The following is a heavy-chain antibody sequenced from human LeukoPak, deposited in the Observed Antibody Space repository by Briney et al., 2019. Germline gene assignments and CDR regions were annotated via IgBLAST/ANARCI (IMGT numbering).Heavy chain of an antibody. D-gene: IGHD1-26*01. Sequence: PGGSLRLSCAASGFTFSSYAMSWVRQAPGKGLEWVSAISGSGGSTYYADSVKGRFTISRDNAKNSLYLQMNSLRAEDTAVYYCARGETSGSYNYWGQGTLVTVSS. CDR3: ARGETSGSYNY. CDR1: GFTFSSYA. V-gene: IGHV3-23*01. J-gene: IGHJ4*02. CDR2: ISGSGGST.